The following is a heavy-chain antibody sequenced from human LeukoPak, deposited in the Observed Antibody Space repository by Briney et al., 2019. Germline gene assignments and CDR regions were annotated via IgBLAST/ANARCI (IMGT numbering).Heavy chain of an antibody. CDR2: IYYSGST. CDR1: GGSISSGGYY. Sequence: PSETLSLTCTVSGGSISSGGYYWSWIRQHPGKGLEWIGYIYYSGSTYYNPSLKSRVTISVDTSKNQFSLKLSSVTAADTAVYYCARVVVGILPRFDYWGQGTLVTVSS. J-gene: IGHJ4*02. CDR3: ARVVVGILPRFDY. D-gene: IGHD2-21*01. V-gene: IGHV4-31*03.